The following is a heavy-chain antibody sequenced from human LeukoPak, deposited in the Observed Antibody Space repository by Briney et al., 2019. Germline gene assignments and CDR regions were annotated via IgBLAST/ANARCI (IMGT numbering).Heavy chain of an antibody. Sequence: SETLSLTCTVSGGSISSSSYYWGWIRQPPGKGLEWIGSIYYSGSTYYNPSLKSRVTISVDTSKNQFSLKLSSVTAADTAVYYCARVLEWLGDYFDYWGQGTLVTVSS. V-gene: IGHV4-39*07. CDR3: ARVLEWLGDYFDY. CDR1: GGSISSSSYY. CDR2: IYYSGST. D-gene: IGHD3-3*01. J-gene: IGHJ4*02.